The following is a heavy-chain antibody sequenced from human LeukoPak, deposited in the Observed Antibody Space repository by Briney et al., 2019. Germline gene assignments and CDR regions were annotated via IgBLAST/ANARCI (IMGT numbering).Heavy chain of an antibody. J-gene: IGHJ2*01. V-gene: IGHV4-39*01. Sequence: SETPSLTCTVSGGSISSSSYYWGWIRQPPGKGLEWIGSIYYSGSTYYNPSLKSRVTISVDTSKNQFSLKLGSVTAADTAVYYCARLYSSSCPDYWGRGTLVTVSS. CDR2: IYYSGST. D-gene: IGHD6-13*01. CDR1: GGSISSSSYY. CDR3: ARLYSSSCPDY.